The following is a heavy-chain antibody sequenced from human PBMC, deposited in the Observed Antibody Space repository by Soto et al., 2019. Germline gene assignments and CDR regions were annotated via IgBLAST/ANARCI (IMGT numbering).Heavy chain of an antibody. Sequence: QVQLVESGGGVVQPGRSLRLSCAASGFTFSSYAMHWVRQAPGKGLEWVAVISYDGSNKYYADSVKGRFTISRDNSKNTLYLQMNSLRAEDTAVYYCARDSSSWSALFDYWGQGTLVTVSS. D-gene: IGHD6-13*01. CDR3: ARDSSSWSALFDY. J-gene: IGHJ4*02. V-gene: IGHV3-30-3*01. CDR1: GFTFSSYA. CDR2: ISYDGSNK.